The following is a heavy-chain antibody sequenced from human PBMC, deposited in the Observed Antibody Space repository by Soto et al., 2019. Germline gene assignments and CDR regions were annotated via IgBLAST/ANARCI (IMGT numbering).Heavy chain of an antibody. CDR3: AREYSILDYYGMDV. D-gene: IGHD6-13*01. Sequence: QVQLVQSGAEVKKPGSSVKVSCKASGGTFSSYAISWVRQAPGQGLEWMGGIIPIFGTANYAQKFQGRVTITADESTSTAYMELSSLISEDTAVYYCAREYSILDYYGMDVWGQGTTVTVSS. CDR1: GGTFSSYA. CDR2: IIPIFGTA. J-gene: IGHJ6*02. V-gene: IGHV1-69*01.